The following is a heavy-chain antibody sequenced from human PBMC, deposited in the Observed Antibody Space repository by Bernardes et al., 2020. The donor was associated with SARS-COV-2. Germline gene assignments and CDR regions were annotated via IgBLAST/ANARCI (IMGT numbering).Heavy chain of an antibody. Sequence: GGSLRLSCVASGFTFSKNAMTWVRQVPGKGLEWVSAISAIGGSTYYAESVKGRFTITRDNAKNTLWLQMNSLRDEDTAIYYCARGASSGYRIDYWGPGLLVTVSS. CDR2: ISAIGGST. J-gene: IGHJ4*02. V-gene: IGHV3-23*01. CDR3: ARGASSGYRIDY. D-gene: IGHD3-22*01. CDR1: GFTFSKNA.